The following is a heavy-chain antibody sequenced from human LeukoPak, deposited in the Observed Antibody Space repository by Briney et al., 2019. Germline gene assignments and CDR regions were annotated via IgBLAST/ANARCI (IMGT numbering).Heavy chain of an antibody. V-gene: IGHV1-69*05. CDR2: IIPIFGTA. CDR1: GGTFSSYA. D-gene: IGHD2-21*02. J-gene: IGHJ4*02. Sequence: EASVKVSCKASGGTFSSYAISWVRQAPGQGLEWMGGIIPIFGTANYAQKFQGRVTITTDESTSTAYMELSSLRSEDTAVYYCARAGDDYVDIAGFDYWGQGTLVTVSS. CDR3: ARAGDDYVDIAGFDY.